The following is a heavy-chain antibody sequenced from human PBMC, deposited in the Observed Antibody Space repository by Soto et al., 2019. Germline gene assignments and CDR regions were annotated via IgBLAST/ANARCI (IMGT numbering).Heavy chain of an antibody. Sequence: GGSLRLSCAASGFTFSSCWMRWGRQAPGKGLEWVADIKEDGSEKYYVDSVKGRFTISRDNAKNSLYLQMNSLRVEGTAVYYCATGSGWYSPDEWGQGTLVTVSS. CDR3: ATGSGWYSPDE. J-gene: IGHJ4*02. CDR1: GFTFSSCW. D-gene: IGHD6-19*01. V-gene: IGHV3-7*01. CDR2: IKEDGSEK.